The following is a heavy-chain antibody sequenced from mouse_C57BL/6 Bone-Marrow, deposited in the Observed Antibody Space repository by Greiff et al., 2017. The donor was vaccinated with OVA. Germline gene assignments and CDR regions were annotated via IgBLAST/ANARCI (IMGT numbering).Heavy chain of an antibody. CDR3: ARTYMDY. CDR1: GYTFTSYW. CDR2: IYYGSGST. Sequence: QVQLQQPGAELVKPGASVQMSCKASGYTFTSYWITWVKPRPGQGLEWIGDIYYGSGSTTSNEKVQSKATLTVDTSSSTAYMQRSSLTSEVSAVYYCARTYMDYWGQGTSVTVSS. D-gene: IGHD5-1*01. J-gene: IGHJ4*01. V-gene: IGHV1-55*01.